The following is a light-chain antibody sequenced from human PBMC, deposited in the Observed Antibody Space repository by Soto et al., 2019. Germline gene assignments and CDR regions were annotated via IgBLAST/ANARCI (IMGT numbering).Light chain of an antibody. CDR1: QSVTTN. Sequence: EVVMTQSPATLSVSPGERVTFSCRASQSVTTNLAWYQHKPGQSPRLLISGASTGASGIPPRFSGSGSGTYFTLTIDRLQAADFAVYYCQQYDRWPVTFGGGTKVEIK. J-gene: IGKJ4*01. CDR2: GAS. V-gene: IGKV3-15*01. CDR3: QQYDRWPVT.